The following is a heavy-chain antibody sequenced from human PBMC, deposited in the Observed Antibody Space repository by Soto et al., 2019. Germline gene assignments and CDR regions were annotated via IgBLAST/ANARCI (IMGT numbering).Heavy chain of an antibody. CDR3: RGYSQYDSYVIAF. D-gene: IGHD5-12*01. CDR1: GGSSSDFC. V-gene: IGHV4-4*07. CDR2: LYTSGST. J-gene: IGHJ6*04. Sequence: PSAMLSVPRPVSGGSSSDFCVRRLRQLAGKGLEWIGRLYTSGSTKYSPSLKSRVTMSVDASKNQFSMRLSSVTAADTAVYYCRGYSQYDSYVIAFRGNGTTVTVSS.